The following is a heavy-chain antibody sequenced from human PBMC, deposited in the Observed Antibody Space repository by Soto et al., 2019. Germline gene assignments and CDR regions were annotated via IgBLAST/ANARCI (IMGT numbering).Heavy chain of an antibody. V-gene: IGHV5-51*01. CDR2: IYPGDSDT. CDR3: ARHPQSDAFDI. CDR1: GYSFSSYW. J-gene: IGHJ3*02. Sequence: GESLKISCKGSGYSFSSYWIGWVRQMPGKGLEWMGIIYPGDSDTRYSPSFQGQVTISTDKSISTAYLQWNSLKASDTAMYYCARHPQSDAFDIWGQGTMVTVSS.